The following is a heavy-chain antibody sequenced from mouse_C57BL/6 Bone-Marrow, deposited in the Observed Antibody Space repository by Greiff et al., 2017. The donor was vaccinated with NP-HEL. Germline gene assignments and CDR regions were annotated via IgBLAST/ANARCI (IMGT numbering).Heavy chain of an antibody. CDR1: GFTFSDYY. CDR3: ARYGKRGNYFDY. CDR2: INYDGSST. V-gene: IGHV5-16*01. D-gene: IGHD2-10*02. J-gene: IGHJ2*01. Sequence: DVKLVESEGGLVQPGSSMKLSCTASGFTFSDYYMAWVRQVPEKGLEWVANINYDGSSTYYLDSLKSRFIISRDNAKNILYLQMSSLKSEDTATYYCARYGKRGNYFDYWGQGTTLTVSS.